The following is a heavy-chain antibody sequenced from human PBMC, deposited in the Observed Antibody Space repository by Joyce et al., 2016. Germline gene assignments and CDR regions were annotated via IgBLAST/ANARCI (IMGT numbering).Heavy chain of an antibody. Sequence: QVQLVQSGAEVKKPGASVKVSCKASGYTFTGYYMQWVRQAPGQGLEWLGWINPNSGGIKYEQKFQDRVTMTRDTSISTAYMEMSRLRSDDTAVYYCARSKGYDYVWGSYRYTQGLPDYWGQGTLVTVSS. CDR1: GYTFTGYY. D-gene: IGHD3-16*02. CDR3: ARSKGYDYVWGSYRYTQGLPDY. CDR2: INPNSGGI. J-gene: IGHJ4*02. V-gene: IGHV1-2*02.